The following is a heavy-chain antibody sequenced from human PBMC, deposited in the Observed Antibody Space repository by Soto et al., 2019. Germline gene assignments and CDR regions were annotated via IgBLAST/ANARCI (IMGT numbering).Heavy chain of an antibody. J-gene: IGHJ4*02. D-gene: IGHD3-22*01. Sequence: PSETLSLTCAVSGYSISSGYYWGWIRQPPGKGLEWIGSIYHSESTYYNPSLKSRVTISVDTSKNQFSLKLSSVTAAGTAVYYCARDWYYYDSSGYYRYFDYWGQGTLVTVSS. CDR2: IYHSEST. V-gene: IGHV4-38-2*02. CDR3: ARDWYYYDSSGYYRYFDY. CDR1: GYSISSGYY.